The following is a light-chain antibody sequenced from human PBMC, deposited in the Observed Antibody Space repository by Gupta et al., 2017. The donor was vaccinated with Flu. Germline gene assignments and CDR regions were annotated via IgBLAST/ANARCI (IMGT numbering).Light chain of an antibody. J-gene: IGLJ1*01. Sequence: SDICARDHVNCYLLFAGTAPTLLIYGNSQRPSGVPARFSGSKSVTSASLAIRGLHSEDEADHYSAAWDDSLTVHYVFGSGTTVTVL. CDR3: AAWDDSLTVHYV. CDR1: SDICARDH. CDR2: GNS. V-gene: IGLV1-44*01.